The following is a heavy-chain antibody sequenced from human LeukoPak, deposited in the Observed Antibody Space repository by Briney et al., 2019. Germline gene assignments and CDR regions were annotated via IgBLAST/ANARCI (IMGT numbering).Heavy chain of an antibody. V-gene: IGHV3-53*01. D-gene: IGHD3-3*02. CDR1: GFTVATNY. J-gene: IGHJ2*01. CDR3: ARIGDHFHWYLDL. CDR2: LYSGADT. Sequence: GGSLRLSCTASGFTVATNYMNWVRQPPGKGLEWVSILYSGADTYYADSVKGRFVVSRDSSKNMLFLHMNALRPEDTAVYYCARIGDHFHWYLDLWGRGTLVTVPS.